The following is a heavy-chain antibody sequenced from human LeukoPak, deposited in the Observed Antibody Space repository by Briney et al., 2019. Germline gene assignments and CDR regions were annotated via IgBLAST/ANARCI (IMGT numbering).Heavy chain of an antibody. V-gene: IGHV1-69*13. CDR1: GGTFSSYA. Sequence: ASVKVSCKASGGTFSSYAISWVRQAPGQGLECMGGIIPIFGTANYAQKFQGRVTITADESTSTAYMELSSLRSEDTAVYYCARKSYYDSSGYYSGWFDPWGQGTLVTVSS. D-gene: IGHD3-22*01. CDR3: ARKSYYDSSGYYSGWFDP. J-gene: IGHJ5*02. CDR2: IIPIFGTA.